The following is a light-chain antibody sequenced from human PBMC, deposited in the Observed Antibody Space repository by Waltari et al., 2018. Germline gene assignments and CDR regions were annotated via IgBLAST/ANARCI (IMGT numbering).Light chain of an antibody. J-gene: IGKJ4*01. Sequence: DIQMTQSPSSLSTFVGDRVTITCQASQGIRNWLAWYQQKPGKAPQLLIYAASNLQSGFPSSFSGSVSGTEFTLIISSLQPEYFATYYCQHHYTFPLTFGGGTKVVIK. CDR1: QGIRNW. V-gene: IGKV1-12*01. CDR3: QHHYTFPLT. CDR2: AAS.